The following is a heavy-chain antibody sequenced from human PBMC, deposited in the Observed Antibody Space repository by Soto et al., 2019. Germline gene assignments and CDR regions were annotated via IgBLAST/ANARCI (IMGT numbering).Heavy chain of an antibody. CDR2: IYYSGST. CDR1: GGSISSGGYY. V-gene: IGHV4-31*03. CDR3: ARMLTSNYGGNFDY. D-gene: IGHD4-17*01. Sequence: PSETLSLTCTVSGGSISSGGYYWSWIRQRPGKGLEWIGYIYYSGSTYYNPSLKSRVTISVDTSKNQFSLKLSSVTAADTAVYYCARMLTSNYGGNFDYWGQGTLVTVS. J-gene: IGHJ4*02.